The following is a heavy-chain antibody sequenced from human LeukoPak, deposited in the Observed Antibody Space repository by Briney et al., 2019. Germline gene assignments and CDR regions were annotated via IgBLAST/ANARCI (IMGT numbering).Heavy chain of an antibody. CDR3: AKYSSSWPYYFDY. CDR1: GFTFSSYA. CDR2: IRVSGST. V-gene: IGHV3-23*01. D-gene: IGHD6-13*01. J-gene: IGHJ4*02. Sequence: GGSLRLSCTTSGFTFSSYALSWVRQAPGKGLEWVSGIRVSGSTYYPDSVTGRFTISRDNSENTLYLQMSGLRAEDTAIYYCAKYSSSWPYYFDYWGQGTLVTVSS.